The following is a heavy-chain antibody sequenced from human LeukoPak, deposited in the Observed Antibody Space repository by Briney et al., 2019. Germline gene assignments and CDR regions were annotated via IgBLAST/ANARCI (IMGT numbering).Heavy chain of an antibody. CDR2: ISAYNGNT. V-gene: IGHV1-18*01. J-gene: IGHJ4*02. CDR3: ARYYYDSSGYPEIDY. CDR1: GYTFTSYG. Sequence: GASVKVSCKASGYTFTSYGISWVRQAPGQGLEWMGWISAYNGNTNYAQKLQDRVTMTTDTSTSTAYMELRSLRSDDTAVYYCARYYYDSSGYPEIDYWGQGTLVTVSS. D-gene: IGHD3-22*01.